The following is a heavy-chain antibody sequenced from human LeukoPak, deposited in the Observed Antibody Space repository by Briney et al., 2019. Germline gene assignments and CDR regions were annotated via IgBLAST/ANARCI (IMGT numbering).Heavy chain of an antibody. J-gene: IGHJ6*02. Sequence: ASVKVSCKASGYTFTSYDINWVRQATGQGLEWMGWMNPNSGNTGYAQKFQGRVTMTRNTSISTAYMELSSPRSEDTAVYYCARVILVRGVIHYYYYGMDVWGQGTTVTVSS. CDR3: ARVILVRGVIHYYYYGMDV. CDR2: MNPNSGNT. D-gene: IGHD3-10*01. CDR1: GYTFTSYD. V-gene: IGHV1-8*01.